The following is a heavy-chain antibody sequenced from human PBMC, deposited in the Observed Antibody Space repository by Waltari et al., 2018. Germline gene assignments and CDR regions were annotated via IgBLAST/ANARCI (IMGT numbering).Heavy chain of an antibody. V-gene: IGHV4-34*01. Sequence: QVQLQQWGAGLLKPSATLSLTCAVYGGSFSGSYWSWIRQPPGTGLEWIGEINHSGSTNYNPSLKSRVTISVDTSKNQFSLKLSSVTAADTAVYYCARGRGNIVVVPAARRGGWFDPWGQGTLVTVSS. D-gene: IGHD2-2*01. CDR1: GGSFSGSY. CDR3: ARGRGNIVVVPAARRGGWFDP. J-gene: IGHJ5*02. CDR2: INHSGST.